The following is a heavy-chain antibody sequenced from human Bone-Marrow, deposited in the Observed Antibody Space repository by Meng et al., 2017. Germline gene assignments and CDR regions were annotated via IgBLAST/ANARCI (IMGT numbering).Heavy chain of an antibody. V-gene: IGHV3-15*01. CDR3: NWNDFGDY. D-gene: IGHD1-1*01. Sequence: EVQVVGSGGGLVRPGGSLRLSCAASGFTFSNAWMSWVRQAPGRGLEWVARIKSKTDGETPDYAAPVKGRFTISRDDSKNTLYLQMHSLKTEDTAVYYCNWNDFGDYWGQGALVTVSS. CDR2: IKSKTDGETP. CDR1: GFTFSNAW. J-gene: IGHJ4*02.